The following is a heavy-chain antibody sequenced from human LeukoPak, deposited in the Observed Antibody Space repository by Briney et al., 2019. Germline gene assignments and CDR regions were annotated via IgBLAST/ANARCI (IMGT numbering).Heavy chain of an antibody. Sequence: SETLSLTCTVSDGSISGSYWNWIRQPSGKGLEWIGNIYYSGRTNYNTALKSRVTISVDTSKNEVSLKLTSVTDADTVVYYCARHSGTYMDYWGQGTLVTVSS. V-gene: IGHV4-59*08. D-gene: IGHD1-26*01. CDR3: ARHSGTYMDY. CDR1: DGSISGSY. J-gene: IGHJ4*02. CDR2: IYYSGRT.